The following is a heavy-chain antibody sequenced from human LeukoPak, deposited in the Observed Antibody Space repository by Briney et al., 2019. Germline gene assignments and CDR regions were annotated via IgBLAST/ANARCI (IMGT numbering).Heavy chain of an antibody. Sequence: GGSLRLSRAASGFTFSSYGMHWVRQAPGKGLEWVAFIRYDGTNKYYADSVKGRFTISRDNSKNMLYLQIKSLGAEDTAIYYCAKLDGSGAGSSRPPIDYWGQGSLVTVSS. CDR2: IRYDGTNK. D-gene: IGHD3-10*01. CDR1: GFTFSSYG. J-gene: IGHJ4*02. CDR3: AKLDGSGAGSSRPPIDY. V-gene: IGHV3-30*02.